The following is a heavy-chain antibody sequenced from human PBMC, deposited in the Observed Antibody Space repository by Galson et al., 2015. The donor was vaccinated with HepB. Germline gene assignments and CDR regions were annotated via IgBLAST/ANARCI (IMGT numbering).Heavy chain of an antibody. D-gene: IGHD3-10*01. Sequence: SLRLSCAASGFTFSSYSMHWVRQAPGKGLEWVAVIWYDGSYKFYLDSVKGRFTISRDNSKNTLYLEMSRLRVEDTDLYYCARNQLVGGALDVWGQGTTVIVSS. CDR2: IWYDGSYK. J-gene: IGHJ6*02. CDR1: GFTFSSYS. V-gene: IGHV3-33*01. CDR3: ARNQLVGGALDV.